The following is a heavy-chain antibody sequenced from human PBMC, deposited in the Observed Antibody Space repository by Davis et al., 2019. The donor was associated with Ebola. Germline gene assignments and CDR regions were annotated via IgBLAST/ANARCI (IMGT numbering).Heavy chain of an antibody. CDR1: GYTFTSYG. Sequence: SVKVSCKASGYTFTSYGISWVRQAPGQGLEWMGRIIPILGIANYAQKFQGRVTITADKSTSTAYMELSSLRSEDTAVYYCATRHIVLVPAAITSFDYWGQGTLVTVSS. J-gene: IGHJ4*02. CDR3: ATRHIVLVPAAITSFDY. D-gene: IGHD2-2*01. V-gene: IGHV1-69*04. CDR2: IIPILGIA.